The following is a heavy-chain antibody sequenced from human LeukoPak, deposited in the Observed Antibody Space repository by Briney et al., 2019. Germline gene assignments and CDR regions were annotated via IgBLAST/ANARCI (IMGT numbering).Heavy chain of an antibody. Sequence: SETLSLTCTVSGGSISSYYWSWVRQPPGKGLGWIGYIYYSGSTNYNPSLKRRVTISVDTSKTQFSLKLSSVTAADTAVYYCARSQWLVSVGFDYWGQGTLVTVSS. J-gene: IGHJ4*02. CDR1: GGSISSYY. CDR2: IYYSGST. D-gene: IGHD6-19*01. CDR3: ARSQWLVSVGFDY. V-gene: IGHV4-59*01.